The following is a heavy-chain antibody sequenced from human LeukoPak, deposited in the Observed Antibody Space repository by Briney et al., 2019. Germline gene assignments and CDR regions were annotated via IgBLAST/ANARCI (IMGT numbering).Heavy chain of an antibody. Sequence: PGGSLRLPCAASGFTFSRYWMSWVRQAPGKGLEWVANIKQDGSEKYYVDSVKGRFTISRDNAKNSLSLQMNSLRAEDTAVYYCARYVDQTYYYYYMDVWGKGTTVTVSS. CDR1: GFTFSRYW. V-gene: IGHV3-7*01. D-gene: IGHD2-2*01. J-gene: IGHJ6*03. CDR3: ARYVDQTYYYYYMDV. CDR2: IKQDGSEK.